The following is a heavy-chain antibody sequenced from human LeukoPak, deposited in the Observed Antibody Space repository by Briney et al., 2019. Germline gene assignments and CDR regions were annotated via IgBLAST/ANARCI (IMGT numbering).Heavy chain of an antibody. CDR2: IWYDGSNE. D-gene: IGHD3-22*01. Sequence: GGSLRLSCAAPGFTFSSYAMHWVRQAPGKGLEWVAVIWYDGSNENYADSVRGRFTVSSDNSKNPLYLHMNSVRAEDTAVYYCARVAMSDSSGYCDYWGQGTLVTVSS. V-gene: IGHV3-33*01. CDR1: GFTFSSYA. J-gene: IGHJ4*02. CDR3: ARVAMSDSSGYCDY.